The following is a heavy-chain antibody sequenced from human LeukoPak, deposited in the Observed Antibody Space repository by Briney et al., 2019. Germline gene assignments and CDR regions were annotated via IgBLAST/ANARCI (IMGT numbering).Heavy chain of an antibody. Sequence: DPSETLSLTCTVSGGSISSSSYYWGWIRQPPGKGLEWIGSIYYSGSTYYNPSLKSRVTISVDTSKNQFSLKLSSVTAADTAVYYCARDRDSYYDFWSGYVGSLFDPWGQGTLVTVSS. CDR1: GGSISSSSYY. V-gene: IGHV4-39*07. J-gene: IGHJ5*02. CDR2: IYYSGST. D-gene: IGHD3-3*01. CDR3: ARDRDSYYDFWSGYVGSLFDP.